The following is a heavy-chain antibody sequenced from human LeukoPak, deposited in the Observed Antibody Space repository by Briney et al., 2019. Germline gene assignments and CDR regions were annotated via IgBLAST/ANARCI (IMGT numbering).Heavy chain of an antibody. D-gene: IGHD2-2*01. Sequence: PSETLSLTCTVSGYSITSGYYWGWIRQPPGKGLEWIGSIYHSGSTFYNPSLKSRVTISVDPSKNQFSLKLSSVTAADTAIYYCASSRYCNSIGCWGLDPWGQGTLVTVSS. J-gene: IGHJ5*02. CDR1: GYSITSGYY. V-gene: IGHV4-38-2*02. CDR2: IYHSGST. CDR3: ASSRYCNSIGCWGLDP.